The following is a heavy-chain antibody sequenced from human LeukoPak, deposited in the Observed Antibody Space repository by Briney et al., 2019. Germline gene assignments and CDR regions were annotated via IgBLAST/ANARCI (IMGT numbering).Heavy chain of an antibody. V-gene: IGHV4-59*08. J-gene: IGHJ6*02. CDR3: ARLNLEDYYHGMDV. CDR2: IYYSGST. Sequence: PSETLSLTCTVSGGSISSYYWSWIRQPPGKGLEWIGYIYYSGSTNYNPSLKSRVTISVDTSKNQFSLKLSSVTAADTAVYYCARLNLEDYYHGMDVWGQGTTVTVSS. CDR1: GGSISSYY.